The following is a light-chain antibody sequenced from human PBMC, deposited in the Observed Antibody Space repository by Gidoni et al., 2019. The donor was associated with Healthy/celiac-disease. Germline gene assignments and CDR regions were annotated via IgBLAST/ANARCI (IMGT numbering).Light chain of an antibody. CDR2: QDS. J-gene: IGLJ2*01. Sequence: SYELTQPPSVSVSPGQTASITCSGDTLGDKYACWYQQKPGQSPVLVNYQDSKRPSGIPERFSGSNSGNTATLTISGTQAMDEADYYCQAWDSSTGGVVFGGGTKLTVL. CDR1: TLGDKY. V-gene: IGLV3-1*01. CDR3: QAWDSSTGGVV.